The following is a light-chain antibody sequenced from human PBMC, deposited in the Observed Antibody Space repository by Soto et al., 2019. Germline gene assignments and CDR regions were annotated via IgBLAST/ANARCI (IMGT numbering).Light chain of an antibody. CDR3: QQSYSTPWT. CDR2: AAS. J-gene: IGKJ1*01. V-gene: IGKV1-39*01. CDR1: QSISNY. Sequence: DIQITLSTSSLSASVGDRVTIPCRASQSISNYLSWYQQIPGKAPKLLIYAASTLRSGVSSRFSGSGSGTDFTLTISSLQPEDFATYYCQQSYSTPWTFGQGTKVEIK.